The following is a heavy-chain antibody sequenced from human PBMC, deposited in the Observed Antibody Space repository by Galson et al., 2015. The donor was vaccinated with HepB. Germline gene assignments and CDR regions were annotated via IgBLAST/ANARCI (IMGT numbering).Heavy chain of an antibody. CDR1: GFTFSTYG. D-gene: IGHD4-17*01. Sequence: SLRLSCAASGFTFSTYGMNWVRQAPGKGLEWVSYISSSSTRFYADSVKGRFTIPRDNAKSSLSLQMNSLRDEDTAVYYCARDGATTGDAFDIWGQGTMVTVSS. CDR2: ISSSSTR. J-gene: IGHJ3*02. CDR3: ARDGATTGDAFDI. V-gene: IGHV3-48*02.